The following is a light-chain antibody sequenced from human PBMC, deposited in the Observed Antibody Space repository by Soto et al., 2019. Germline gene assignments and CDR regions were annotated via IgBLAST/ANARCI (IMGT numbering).Light chain of an antibody. J-gene: IGKJ2*01. Sequence: EIVLTQSPATLSLSPGERATLSCRASQSVRNYLAWYQQKPGQAPRLLIYDASSRAIGIPARFSGSGSGTEFTLTISSLEPEDFAVYYCQQRSNWPPGYTFGQGTKLEIK. V-gene: IGKV3-11*01. CDR1: QSVRNY. CDR3: QQRSNWPPGYT. CDR2: DAS.